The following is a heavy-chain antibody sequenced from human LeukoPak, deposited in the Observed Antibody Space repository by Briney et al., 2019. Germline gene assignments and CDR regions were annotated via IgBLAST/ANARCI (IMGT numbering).Heavy chain of an antibody. J-gene: IGHJ4*02. CDR2: ISSSSSYI. D-gene: IGHD3-22*01. CDR3: AKGDSSGFDY. Sequence: GGSLRLSCAASGFTFSSYSMNWVRQAPGKGLEWVSSISSSSSYIYYADSVKGRFTISRDNAKDSLYLQMNSLRAEDTAVYYCAKGDSSGFDYWGQGTLVTVSS. CDR1: GFTFSSYS. V-gene: IGHV3-21*01.